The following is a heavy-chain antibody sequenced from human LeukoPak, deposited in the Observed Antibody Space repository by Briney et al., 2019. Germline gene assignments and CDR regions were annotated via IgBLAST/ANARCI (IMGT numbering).Heavy chain of an antibody. D-gene: IGHD5-18*01. J-gene: IGHJ4*02. CDR2: IYSGGST. V-gene: IGHV3-53*01. CDR3: ARVRSYGTFDY. CDR1: GFTVSSNY. Sequence: GGSLRLSCAASGFTVSSNYMSWVRQAPGKGLEWVSVIYSGGSTYYADSVKGRFTISRDNSKNTLYLQMNSLRAEDTAVHYCARVRSYGTFDYWGQGTLVTVSS.